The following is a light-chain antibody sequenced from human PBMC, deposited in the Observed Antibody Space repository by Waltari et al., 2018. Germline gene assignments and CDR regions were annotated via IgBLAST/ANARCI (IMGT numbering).Light chain of an antibody. V-gene: IGKV1-33*01. CDR3: QQYDNLPYT. Sequence: DIQMTQSPSSLSASVGDRVTITCQASQDITNYLNWYQQKPGKAPKFLIYDTSNLETGVPSRFSGSGSVTDFTFTISSLQPEDISTYYCQQYDNLPYTVGQGTKLEIK. J-gene: IGKJ2*01. CDR2: DTS. CDR1: QDITNY.